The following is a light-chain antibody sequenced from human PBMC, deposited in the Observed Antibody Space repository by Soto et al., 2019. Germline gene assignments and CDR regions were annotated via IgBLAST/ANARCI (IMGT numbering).Light chain of an antibody. V-gene: IGLV2-11*01. CDR1: SSDVGGYNY. CDR2: DVT. J-gene: IGLJ3*02. CDR3: CSYRDGYTWV. Sequence: QSALTQPRSVSGSPGQSVTISCTGTSSDVGGYNYVSWYQQYPGKAPKFMIYDVTKRPSGVPDRFSGSKSGNTASLTISGLQAEDEADYYCCSYRDGYTWVFGGGTKLTVL.